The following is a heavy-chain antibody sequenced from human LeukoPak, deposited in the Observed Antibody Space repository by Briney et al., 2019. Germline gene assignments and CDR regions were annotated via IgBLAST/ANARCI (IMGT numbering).Heavy chain of an antibody. V-gene: IGHV3-30*18. Sequence: GGSLRLSCAASGFTFSSYAMSWVRQAPGKGLEWVAVISYDGSNKYYADSVKGRFTISRDNSKNTLYLQMNSLRAEDTAVYYCAKGYPDAFDIWGQGTMVTVSS. CDR2: ISYDGSNK. J-gene: IGHJ3*02. D-gene: IGHD1-26*01. CDR1: GFTFSSYA. CDR3: AKGYPDAFDI.